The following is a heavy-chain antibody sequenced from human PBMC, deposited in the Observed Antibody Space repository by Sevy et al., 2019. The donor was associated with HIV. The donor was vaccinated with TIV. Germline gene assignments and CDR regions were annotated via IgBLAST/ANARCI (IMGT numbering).Heavy chain of an antibody. J-gene: IGHJ6*02. CDR1: GYTFTSYY. Sequence: ASVKVSCKASGYTFTSYYMHWVRQAPGQGLEWMGIINPSGGSTSYAQKFQGRVTMIRDTSTSTVYMELSSLRSEDTAVYYCARDHTIFGVLDYYYGMDVWGQGTTVTVSS. D-gene: IGHD3-3*01. CDR2: INPSGGST. V-gene: IGHV1-46*03. CDR3: ARDHTIFGVLDYYYGMDV.